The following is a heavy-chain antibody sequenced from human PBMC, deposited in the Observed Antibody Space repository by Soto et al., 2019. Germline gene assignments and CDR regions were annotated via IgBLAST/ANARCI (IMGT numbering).Heavy chain of an antibody. CDR2: IIPIFGTA. Sequence: SVKVSCKASGGTFSSYAISWVRQAPGQGLEWMGGIIPIFGTANYAQKFQGRVTITADESTSTAYMELSSLRSEDTAVYYCARDTENYYDSSGHYYWWFDPWGQGTLVTVSS. D-gene: IGHD3-22*01. CDR1: GGTFSSYA. V-gene: IGHV1-69*13. J-gene: IGHJ5*02. CDR3: ARDTENYYDSSGHYYWWFDP.